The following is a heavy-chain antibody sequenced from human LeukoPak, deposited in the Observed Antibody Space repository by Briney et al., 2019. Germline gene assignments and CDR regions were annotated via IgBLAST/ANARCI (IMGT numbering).Heavy chain of an antibody. CDR2: IYSGGST. D-gene: IGHD1-26*01. V-gene: IGHV3-53*01. CDR3: AREIVGGGGFDY. Sequence: GGSLRLSCAASGLTVCSNYMSWVRQAPGKGLEWVSVIYSGGSTYYADSVKGRFTISRDNSKNTLYLQMNSLRAEDTAVYYCAREIVGGGGFDYWGQGTLVTVSS. J-gene: IGHJ4*02. CDR1: GLTVCSNY.